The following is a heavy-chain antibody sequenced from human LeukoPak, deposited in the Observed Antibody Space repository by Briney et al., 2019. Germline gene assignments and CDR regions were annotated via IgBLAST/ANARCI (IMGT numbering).Heavy chain of an antibody. D-gene: IGHD3-16*01. CDR3: ARDLGTAYYYYFDV. CDR2: IYRSGSA. V-gene: IGHV4-31*03. J-gene: IGHJ6*03. CDR1: GDSISSGTYY. Sequence: SQTLSLTCTVSGDSISSGTYYWSWIRHFPGKGLEWIGNIYRSGSAYSNPSLKSRVAMSVDTSKNQLSLNLTSVTAADTAVYFCARDLGTAYYYYFDVWGKGTAVTV.